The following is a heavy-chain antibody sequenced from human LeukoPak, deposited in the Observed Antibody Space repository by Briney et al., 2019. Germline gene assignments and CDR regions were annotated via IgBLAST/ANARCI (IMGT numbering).Heavy chain of an antibody. Sequence: SQTLSLTCTVSGGSISSGGYYWSWIRQPPGKGLEWIGYIYHSGSTYYNPSLKSRVTISVDMSKNRFSLKLTSVTPADTAVYYCARGGIVGSRTNWFDPWGQGILVTVSS. J-gene: IGHJ5*02. CDR2: IYHSGST. CDR3: ARGGIVGSRTNWFDP. V-gene: IGHV4-30-2*02. CDR1: GGSISSGGYY. D-gene: IGHD1-26*01.